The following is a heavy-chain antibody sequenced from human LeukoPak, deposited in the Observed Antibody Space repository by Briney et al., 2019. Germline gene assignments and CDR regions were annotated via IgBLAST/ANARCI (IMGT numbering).Heavy chain of an antibody. CDR2: IYYTGSV. CDR3: ARDHSYYFGSQTSTLDD. D-gene: IGHD3-10*01. Sequence: PSETLSLTCTISGASISTGGFYWTWIRQPPGEGLEWIGYIYYTGSVDYNASLKSRLTISLDTSKNRFSLKLNSVTAADTAVYYCARDHSYYFGSQTSTLDDWGQGTAVTVSS. J-gene: IGHJ6*02. CDR1: GASISTGGFY. V-gene: IGHV4-31*03.